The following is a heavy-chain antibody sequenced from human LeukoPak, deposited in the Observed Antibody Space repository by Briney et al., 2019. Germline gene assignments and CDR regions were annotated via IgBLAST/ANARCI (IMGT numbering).Heavy chain of an antibody. CDR2: IHPNSDGT. CDR1: GYTFTNYY. Sequence: ASVKVSCKASGYTFTNYYLHWVRQAPGQGLEWMGWIHPNSDGTHYAQKFQGRVTMTRDTSINTAYMERSRLKSDDTAIYYCARGGGTVFGVINDWGQGTQVTVSS. CDR3: ARGGGTVFGVIND. D-gene: IGHD3-3*01. V-gene: IGHV1-2*02. J-gene: IGHJ4*02.